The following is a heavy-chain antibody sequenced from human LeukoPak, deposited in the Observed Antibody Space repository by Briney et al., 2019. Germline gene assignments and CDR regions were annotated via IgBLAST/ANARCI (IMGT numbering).Heavy chain of an antibody. Sequence: PSETLSLTCTVSGGSISSGDYYWSWIRQPPGKGLEGIGYIYYSGSTYYKPSLKSLVTISVDTSKNQFSLKLSSVTAADTAVYYCGGGNSVSAYDYWGQGTLVTVSS. CDR2: IYYSGST. D-gene: IGHD4-23*01. CDR1: GGSISSGDYY. CDR3: GGGNSVSAYDY. J-gene: IGHJ4*02. V-gene: IGHV4-30-4*01.